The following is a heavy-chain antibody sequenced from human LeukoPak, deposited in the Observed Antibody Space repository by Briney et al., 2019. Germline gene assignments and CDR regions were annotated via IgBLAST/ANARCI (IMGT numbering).Heavy chain of an antibody. D-gene: IGHD5-12*01. Sequence: PSETLSLTCAVYGGSFSGYYWSWIRQPPGKGLEWIGEINHSGSTNYNPSLKSRVTISVDTSKNQFSLKLRSVTAADTAVYYCARIVRGYDPGAFDYWGQGTLVTVSS. J-gene: IGHJ4*02. V-gene: IGHV4-34*01. CDR3: ARIVRGYDPGAFDY. CDR2: INHSGST. CDR1: GGSFSGYY.